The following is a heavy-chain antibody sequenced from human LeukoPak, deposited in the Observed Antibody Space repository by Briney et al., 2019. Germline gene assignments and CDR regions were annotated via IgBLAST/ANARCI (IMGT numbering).Heavy chain of an antibody. D-gene: IGHD4-23*01. CDR2: IYYSGST. CDR1: GGSISSYY. V-gene: IGHV4-59*08. CDR3: ARHPYGGSTAPLDY. Sequence: SETLSLTCTVSGGSISSYYWSWIRQPPGKGLERIGYIYYSGSTNYNPSLKSRVTISVDTSKNQFSLKLSSVTAADTAVYYCARHPYGGSTAPLDYWGQGTLVTVSS. J-gene: IGHJ4*02.